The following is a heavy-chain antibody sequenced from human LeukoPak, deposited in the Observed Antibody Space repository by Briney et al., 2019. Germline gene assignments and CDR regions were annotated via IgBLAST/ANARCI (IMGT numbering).Heavy chain of an antibody. CDR1: GFTFSSYE. J-gene: IGHJ4*02. CDR2: ISSSGSTI. V-gene: IGHV3-48*03. D-gene: IGHD5-24*01. Sequence: GGSLRLSCAASGFTFSSYEMNWVRQAPGKGLEWVSYISSSGSTIYYADSVKGRFTISRDNAKNSLYLQMNSLRAEDMALYYCAKGTDGSAREGFDYWGQGTLVTVSS. CDR3: AKGTDGSAREGFDY.